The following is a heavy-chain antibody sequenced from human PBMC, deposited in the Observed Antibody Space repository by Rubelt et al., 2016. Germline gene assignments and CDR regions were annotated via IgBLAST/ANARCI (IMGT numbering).Heavy chain of an antibody. Sequence: LVQSGAEVKKPGSSVKVSCKASGGTFSSYAISWVRQAPGQGLEWMGRIIPILGIANYAQKFQGRVTITADKSTSTAYMELSSLRSEDTAVYYCASDADYYDSSSYYPYWGQGTLVTVSS. V-gene: IGHV1-69*04. D-gene: IGHD3-22*01. J-gene: IGHJ4*02. CDR2: IIPILGIA. CDR3: ASDADYYDSSSYYPY. CDR1: GGTFSSYA.